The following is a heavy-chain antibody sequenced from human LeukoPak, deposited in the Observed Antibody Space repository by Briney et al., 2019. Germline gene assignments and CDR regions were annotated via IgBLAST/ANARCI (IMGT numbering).Heavy chain of an antibody. CDR3: IRDFDADSDDVYF. CDR1: GFTFSSYW. V-gene: IGHV3-74*01. D-gene: IGHD2/OR15-2a*01. Sequence: GGSLRLSCAASGFTFSSYWMHWVRQAPGKGLVWVSRINTDGSSTSYADSVKGRFTISRDNAKNTLYLQMNSLRAEDTAFYYCIRDFDADSDDVYFWGQGTLVTVSS. CDR2: INTDGSST. J-gene: IGHJ4*02.